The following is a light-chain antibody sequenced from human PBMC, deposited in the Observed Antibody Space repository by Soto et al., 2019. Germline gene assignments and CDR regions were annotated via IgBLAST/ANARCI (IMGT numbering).Light chain of an antibody. CDR1: ESVRNN. J-gene: IGKJ5*01. CDR2: YAS. CDR3: QQYNNWPPIT. Sequence: EIMMTQSPATLSVSPGERATLSCRASESVRNNLARYQQRRGQAPRLLIYYASTRATGVPARFSGSGSGTEFTLTISSLQSEDSVLYYCQQYNNWPPITFGQGTRLEIK. V-gene: IGKV3-15*01.